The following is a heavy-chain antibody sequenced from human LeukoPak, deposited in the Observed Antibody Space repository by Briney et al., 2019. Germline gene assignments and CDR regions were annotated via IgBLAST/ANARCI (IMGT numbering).Heavy chain of an antibody. J-gene: IGHJ6*02. CDR3: AKDGAIFGVPITRGGMDV. CDR1: GFKFDEYA. CDR2: ITWNSGSV. D-gene: IGHD3-3*01. Sequence: GGSLRLSCEASGFKFDEYAMHWVRQVPGQGLEWVSGITWNSGSVGYADSVRGRFTISRDNAKNSLYLQMNSLRPEDTALYYCAKDGAIFGVPITRGGMDVWGQGTTVTVSS. V-gene: IGHV3-9*01.